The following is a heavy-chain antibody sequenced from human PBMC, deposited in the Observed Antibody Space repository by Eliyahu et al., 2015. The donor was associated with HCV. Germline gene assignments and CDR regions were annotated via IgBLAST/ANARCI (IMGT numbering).Heavy chain of an antibody. CDR1: GVSISSTIYY. CDR2: IYYSGST. D-gene: IGHD6-19*01. V-gene: IGHV4-39*01. J-gene: IGHJ4*02. Sequence: QLQLQESGPGLVKPSETLSLTCTVSGVSISSTIYYYGWIRQPPGKGLEWIGSIYYSGSTYYNPSLKSRVTISVDTSKNQFSLNLGSVTAADTAVYYCVTSGWSTPFDYWGQGTLVTVSS. CDR3: VTSGWSTPFDY.